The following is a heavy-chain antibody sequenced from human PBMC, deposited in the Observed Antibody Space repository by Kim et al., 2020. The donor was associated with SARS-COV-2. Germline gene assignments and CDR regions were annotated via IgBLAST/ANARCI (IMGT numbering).Heavy chain of an antibody. CDR1: GFTFSSYS. D-gene: IGHD3-3*01. CDR2: ISSSSSTI. CDR3: ARDTPLYPITIFDTRYGMDV. Sequence: GGSLRLSCAASGFTFSSYSMNWVRQAPGKGLEWVSYISSSSSTIYYADSVKGRFTISRDNAKNSLYLQMNSLRDEDTAVYYCARDTPLYPITIFDTRYGMDVWGQGTTVTVSS. J-gene: IGHJ6*02. V-gene: IGHV3-48*02.